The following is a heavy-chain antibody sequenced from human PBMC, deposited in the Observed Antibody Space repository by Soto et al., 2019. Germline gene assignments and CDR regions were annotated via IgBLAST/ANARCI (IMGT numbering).Heavy chain of an antibody. D-gene: IGHD1-26*01. CDR3: ARGSGTGLVVGPKCWFDP. V-gene: IGHV1-69*13. J-gene: IGHJ5*02. CDR1: GGTFSSYA. Sequence: SVKVSCKASGGTFSSYAISWVRQAPVQGLEWMGGIIPIFGTANYAQKFQGRVTITADESTSTAYMELSSLRSEDTAVYYCARGSGTGLVVGPKCWFDPWGQGTLVTVSS. CDR2: IIPIFGTA.